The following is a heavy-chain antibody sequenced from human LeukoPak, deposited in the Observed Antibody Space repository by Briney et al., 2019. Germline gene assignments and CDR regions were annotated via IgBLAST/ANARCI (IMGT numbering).Heavy chain of an antibody. J-gene: IGHJ4*02. D-gene: IGHD6-19*01. CDR1: GFTFSSNS. CDR2: ISSSSSYI. CDR3: ARGGVSSAWYFVY. V-gene: IGHV3-21*01. Sequence: GGSLRLSRAASGFTFSSNSMNWVRQAPGKGLEWVSSISSSSSYIYYADSVKGRFTISRDNAKNSLYLQMNSLRAEDTAVYYCARGGVSSAWYFVYWGQGTLVTVSS.